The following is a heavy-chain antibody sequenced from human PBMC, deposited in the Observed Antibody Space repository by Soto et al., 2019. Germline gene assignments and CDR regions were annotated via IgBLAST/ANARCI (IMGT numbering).Heavy chain of an antibody. D-gene: IGHD2-2*02. J-gene: IGHJ5*02. V-gene: IGHV3-53*01. CDR3: ARSAESPAAIRWFDP. Sequence: PGGSLRLSCAASGFTVSSNYMSWVRQAPGRGLEWVSFIYSGGSTYYAHSVKGRFTISRDNSKNTLYLQMNSLRAEDTAVYYCARSAESPAAIRWFDPWGQGTLVTVSS. CDR1: GFTVSSNY. CDR2: IYSGGST.